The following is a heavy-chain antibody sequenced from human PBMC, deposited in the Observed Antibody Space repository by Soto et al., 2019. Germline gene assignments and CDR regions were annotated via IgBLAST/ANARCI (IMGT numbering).Heavy chain of an antibody. V-gene: IGHV3-33*01. J-gene: IGHJ4*02. D-gene: IGHD7-27*01. CDR3: VRDLLGSGGHFDY. CDR2: IWYDGSNT. CDR1: GFIFSSFG. Sequence: QVQLVESGGGVVQPGRSLRLSCAASGFIFSSFGMHWVRQAPGKGLEWVAHIWYDGSNTYYPDSVKGRFTISRDNSRNTLYLQMNSLRAEDTAVYHCVRDLLGSGGHFDYWGQGTLVTVSS.